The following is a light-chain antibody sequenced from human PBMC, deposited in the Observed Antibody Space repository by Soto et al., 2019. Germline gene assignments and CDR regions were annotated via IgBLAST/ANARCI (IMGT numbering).Light chain of an antibody. CDR2: AAS. CDR3: QKYNSAPQA. J-gene: IGKJ1*01. CDR1: QGIIDY. Sequence: DIQMTQSPSSLSASVGDRVTITCRASQGIIDYLAWYQQKPGKAPQLLIYAASTLQSGVPSRFSGSGSGTDFTLTIRGLQPEDVGTYYCQKYNSAPQAFGQGTKGDIK. V-gene: IGKV1-27*01.